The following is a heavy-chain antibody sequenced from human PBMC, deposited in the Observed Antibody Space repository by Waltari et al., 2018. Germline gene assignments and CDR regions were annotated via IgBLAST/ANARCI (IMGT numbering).Heavy chain of an antibody. V-gene: IGHV4-39*01. J-gene: IGHJ4*02. CDR1: GDSISTSTFY. Sequence: QAQLQELGPGQVKPSETLSFRCAVSGDSISTSTFYWGWVRQPPGKGLEWVGSVYYNGSKCYNPSLKSRLTLSMDTSNNHFSLSLTSVTAADTAIYYCVRQRSADFWSGYFDLWGQGTLVTVSS. CDR3: VRQRSADFWSGYFDL. D-gene: IGHD3-3*01. CDR2: VYYNGSK.